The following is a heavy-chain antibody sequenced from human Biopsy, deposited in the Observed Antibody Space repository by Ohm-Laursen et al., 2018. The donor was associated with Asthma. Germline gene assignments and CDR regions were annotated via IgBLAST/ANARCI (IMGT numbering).Heavy chain of an antibody. CDR1: GFTFSSYA. Sequence: SLRLSCAASGFTFSSYAMGWVRQAPGKGLEWVSSISSSGSTTYPAESVKGRFTISRDNAQKSLFLQMGSLRAEDTAIYYCARVFESSEWGPFYHFGLDVWGQGTTVAVSS. J-gene: IGHJ6*02. CDR3: ARVFESSEWGPFYHFGLDV. V-gene: IGHV3-11*01. D-gene: IGHD6-25*01. CDR2: ISSSGSTT.